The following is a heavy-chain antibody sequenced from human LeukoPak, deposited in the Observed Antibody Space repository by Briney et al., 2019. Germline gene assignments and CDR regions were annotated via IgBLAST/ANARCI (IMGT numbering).Heavy chain of an antibody. Sequence: SETLSLTCAVYGGSFSGYYWSWIRQPPGKGLEWIGEINHSGSTNYNPYLKSRVPISVDTSKNQYSLKLSSVTAADTALYYCARPLSSVVVPAARRILVGYTYRVWGQGTLVTVSS. CDR3: ARPLSSVVVPAARRILVGYTYRV. V-gene: IGHV4-34*01. D-gene: IGHD2-2*01. CDR1: GGSFSGYY. CDR2: INHSGST. J-gene: IGHJ4*02.